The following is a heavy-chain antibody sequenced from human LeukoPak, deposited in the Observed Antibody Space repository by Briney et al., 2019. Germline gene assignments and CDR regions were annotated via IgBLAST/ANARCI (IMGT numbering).Heavy chain of an antibody. Sequence: ASVKVSCKASGGTFSSYAISWVRQAPGQGLEWMGGIIPIFGTANYAQKFQGRVTITADESTSTAYMELSSLRSEDTAVYYCARGIILREDGYKKPNWFDPWGQGTLVTVSS. CDR2: IIPIFGTA. V-gene: IGHV1-69*13. J-gene: IGHJ5*02. CDR3: ARGIILREDGYKKPNWFDP. D-gene: IGHD5-24*01. CDR1: GGTFSSYA.